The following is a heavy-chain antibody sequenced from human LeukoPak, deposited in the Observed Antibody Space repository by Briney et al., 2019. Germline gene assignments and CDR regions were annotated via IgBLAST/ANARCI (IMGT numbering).Heavy chain of an antibody. CDR1: GVLFPSYW. CDR2: IKQVGSEK. D-gene: IGHD2/OR15-2a*01. V-gene: IGHV3-7*04. Sequence: GGPLRLSCSASGVLFPSYWMTWVRQPPGKELEGVANIKQVGSEKYHVPLAKGRFTISRDNAKNAAYLQMHSLRAEDTAVYYCARRHHFGFLDSWG. CDR3: ARRHHFGFLDS. J-gene: IGHJ5*01.